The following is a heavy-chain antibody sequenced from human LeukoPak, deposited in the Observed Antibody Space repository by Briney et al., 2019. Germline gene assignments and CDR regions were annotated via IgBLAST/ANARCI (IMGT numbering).Heavy chain of an antibody. CDR3: AKDTVRSVAGTDWFDP. V-gene: IGHV3-23*01. J-gene: IGHJ5*02. CDR2: ISGSGGST. Sequence: GGSLRLSCAASGFTFSSYAMSWVRQAPGKGLEWVSAISGSGGSTYYADSVKGRSTISRDNSKNTLYLQMNSLRAEETAVYYCAKDTVRSVAGTDWFDPWGQGTLVTVSS. CDR1: GFTFSSYA. D-gene: IGHD6-19*01.